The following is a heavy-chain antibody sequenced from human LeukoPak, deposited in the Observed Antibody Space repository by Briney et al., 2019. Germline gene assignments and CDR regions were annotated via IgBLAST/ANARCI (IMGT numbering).Heavy chain of an antibody. V-gene: IGHV4-31*11. CDR1: GGSISSGGYS. Sequence: PSETLSLTCAVSGGSISSGGYSWSWIRQRPGKGLGWIGYIYYTGSTYYNPSLKSRITISVDTSKNQFSLKLSSVTAADTAVYYCARDGGGSYPFDYWGQGTLVTVSS. CDR3: ARDGGGSYPFDY. J-gene: IGHJ4*02. CDR2: IYYTGST. D-gene: IGHD3-16*02.